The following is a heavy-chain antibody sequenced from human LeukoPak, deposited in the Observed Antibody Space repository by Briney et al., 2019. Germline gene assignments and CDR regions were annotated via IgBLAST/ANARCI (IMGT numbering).Heavy chain of an antibody. Sequence: GGSLRLSCAASGFTFSISWMTWVRQAPGKGLEWVSYISSSSSTIYYADSVKGRFTISRDNAKNSLYLQMNSLRAEDTAVYYCARDSLPVYYYDSSGYFGYWGQGTLVTVSP. J-gene: IGHJ4*02. V-gene: IGHV3-48*01. D-gene: IGHD3-22*01. CDR1: GFTFSISW. CDR2: ISSSSSTI. CDR3: ARDSLPVYYYDSSGYFGY.